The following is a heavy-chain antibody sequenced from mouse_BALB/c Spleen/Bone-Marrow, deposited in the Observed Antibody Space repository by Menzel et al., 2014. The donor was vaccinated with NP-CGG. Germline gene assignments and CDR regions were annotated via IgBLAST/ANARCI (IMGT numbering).Heavy chain of an antibody. CDR3: ARGDRGVFAY. CDR2: IHYSGST. V-gene: IGHV3-1*02. CDR1: GYSITSGYS. J-gene: IGHJ3*01. D-gene: IGHD3-3*01. Sequence: EVKLMESGPDLVKPSQSLSLTCTVTGYSITSGYSWHWIRQFPGNKLEWMGCIHYSGSTNYNPSLKSRISVTRDTSKNQFFLQLNSVTAEDTATYYCARGDRGVFAYWGQGTLVTVSA.